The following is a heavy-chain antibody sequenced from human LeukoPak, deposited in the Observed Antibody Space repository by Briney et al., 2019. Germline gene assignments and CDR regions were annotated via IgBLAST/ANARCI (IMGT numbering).Heavy chain of an antibody. J-gene: IGHJ4*02. D-gene: IGHD3-10*01. Sequence: QTGGSLRLSCAASGFTFSSYGMHWVRQAPGKGLEWVAVIWYDGSNKYYADSVKGRFTISRDNSKNTLYLQMNSLRAEDTAVYYCARDLGGGSGSYNVDYWGQGTLVTVSS. V-gene: IGHV3-33*08. CDR1: GFTFSSYG. CDR3: ARDLGGGSGSYNVDY. CDR2: IWYDGSNK.